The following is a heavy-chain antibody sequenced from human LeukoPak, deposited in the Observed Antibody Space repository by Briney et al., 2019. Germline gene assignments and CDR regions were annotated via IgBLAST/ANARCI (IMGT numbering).Heavy chain of an antibody. CDR2: IYYSGST. D-gene: IGHD3-22*01. CDR1: GGSISSYY. V-gene: IGHV4-59*01. Sequence: KTSETLSLTCTVSGGSISSYYWSWIRQPPGKGLEWIGYIYYSGSTNYNPSLKSRVTISVDTSKNQFSLKLSSVTAADTAVYYCARISYYDSSGGLTYFDYWGQGTLVTVSS. CDR3: ARISYYDSSGGLTYFDY. J-gene: IGHJ4*02.